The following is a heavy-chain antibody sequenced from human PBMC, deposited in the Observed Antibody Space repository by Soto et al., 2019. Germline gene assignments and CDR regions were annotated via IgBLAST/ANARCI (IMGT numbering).Heavy chain of an antibody. CDR3: AKCMQAYWNYDANRV. J-gene: IGHJ3*01. Sequence: PGGSLRLSCAASGFTFSTYSMTWVRQAPGKGLEWVAHITASGGTTYYADSVKGRFTISRDTSRNIVFLQMNSLRAEDTASYYCAKCMQAYWNYDANRVWRQGTMVTVSS. V-gene: IGHV3-23*01. D-gene: IGHD1-7*01. CDR1: GFTFSTYS. CDR2: ITASGGTT.